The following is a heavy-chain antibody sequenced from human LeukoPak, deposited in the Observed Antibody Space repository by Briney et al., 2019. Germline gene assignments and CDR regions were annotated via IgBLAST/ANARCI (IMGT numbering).Heavy chain of an antibody. D-gene: IGHD2-2*01. J-gene: IGHJ6*03. CDR3: AREDIVVVPAAMDYYYYYYMDV. CDR2: IYSGGST. CDR1: GFTVSSNY. Sequence: GGSLRLSCAASGFTVSSNYMSWVRQAPGKGLEWVSVIYSGGSTYYADSVKGRFNNSRDNSKNTLYLQMNRLRAEETAVYYCAREDIVVVPAAMDYYYYYYMDVWGKGTTVTVSS. V-gene: IGHV3-66*02.